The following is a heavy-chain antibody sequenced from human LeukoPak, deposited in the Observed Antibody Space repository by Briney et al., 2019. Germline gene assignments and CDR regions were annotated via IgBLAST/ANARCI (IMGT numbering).Heavy chain of an antibody. CDR2: IYTSGST. J-gene: IGHJ6*04. CDR3: ARVLQNYYRLDV. CDR1: GGSISSYY. V-gene: IGHV4-4*09. D-gene: IGHD3-3*01. Sequence: PSETLSLTCTVSGGSISSYYWSWIRQPPGKGLEWIGYIYTSGSTNYNPSLKSRVTISVDTSKNQFSLKLNSVTAADTAVYYCARVLQNYYRLDVWGKGTTVTVSS.